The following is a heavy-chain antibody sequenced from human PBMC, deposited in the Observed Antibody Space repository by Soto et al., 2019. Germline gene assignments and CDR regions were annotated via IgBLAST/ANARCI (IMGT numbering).Heavy chain of an antibody. V-gene: IGHV1-69*01. CDR1: GGTFSSYA. D-gene: IGHD2-2*01. CDR3: ARSQGSSTSLEIYYYYYYGMNV. Sequence: QVQLVQSGAEVKKPGSSVKVSCKASGGTFSSYAISWVRQAPGQGLEWMGGIIPISGTANYAQKFQGRVTITADESTRTAYMELSSLRSEDTAVYYCARSQGSSTSLEIYYYYYYGMNVRGQGTTVTVSS. CDR2: IIPISGTA. J-gene: IGHJ6*02.